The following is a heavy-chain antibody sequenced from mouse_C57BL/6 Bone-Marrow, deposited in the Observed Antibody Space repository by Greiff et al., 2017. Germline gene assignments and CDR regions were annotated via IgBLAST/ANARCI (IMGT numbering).Heavy chain of an antibody. J-gene: IGHJ4*01. Sequence: EVKLVESGGGLVKPGGSLKLSCAASGFTFSSYAMSWVRQTPEKRLEWVATISDGGSYTYSPDNVKGRFTISRDNAKNNLYLQMSHLKSEDTAMYYCARDPGAMDYWGQGTSVTVSS. V-gene: IGHV5-4*01. CDR3: ARDPGAMDY. CDR1: GFTFSSYA. CDR2: ISDGGSYT.